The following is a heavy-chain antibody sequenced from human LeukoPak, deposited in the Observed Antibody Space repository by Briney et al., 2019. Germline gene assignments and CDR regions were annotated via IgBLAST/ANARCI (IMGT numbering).Heavy chain of an antibody. Sequence: PGGSLRLSCAASGFTFSNYGMHWVRQAPGKGLEWVAVISCDGSNKYYTDSVKGRSTISRDNSKNTLYLQMNSLRAEDTAVYYCAKDRTAGYDGLVDYWGQGTLVTVSS. D-gene: IGHD5-12*01. CDR2: ISCDGSNK. J-gene: IGHJ4*02. V-gene: IGHV3-30*18. CDR3: AKDRTAGYDGLVDY. CDR1: GFTFSNYG.